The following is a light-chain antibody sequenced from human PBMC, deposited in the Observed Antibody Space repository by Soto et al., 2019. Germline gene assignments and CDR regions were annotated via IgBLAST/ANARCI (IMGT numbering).Light chain of an antibody. Sequence: QSVLTQPPSVSGAPGQRVTISCTGISSNIGAGYDVHWYQQLPGTAPKLLIYGNSNRPSGVPDRFSGSKSGTSASLTITGLQAEDEADYYCNSYAGSNTLYVFGTGTKVTVL. CDR3: NSYAGSNTLYV. J-gene: IGLJ1*01. CDR1: SSNIGAGYD. V-gene: IGLV1-40*01. CDR2: GNS.